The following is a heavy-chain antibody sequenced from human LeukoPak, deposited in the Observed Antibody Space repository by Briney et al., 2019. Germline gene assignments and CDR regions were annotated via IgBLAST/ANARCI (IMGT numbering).Heavy chain of an antibody. D-gene: IGHD3-10*01. CDR3: ARKMVRGVIIMSYFDY. CDR2: ISSSGSTI. J-gene: IGHJ4*02. Sequence: GGSLRLPCAASGFTFSNAWMSWVRQAPGKGLEWVSYISSSGSTIYYADSVKGRFTISRDNAKNSLYLQMNSLRAEDTAVYYCARKMVRGVIIMSYFDYWGQGTLVTVSS. V-gene: IGHV3-11*04. CDR1: GFTFSNAW.